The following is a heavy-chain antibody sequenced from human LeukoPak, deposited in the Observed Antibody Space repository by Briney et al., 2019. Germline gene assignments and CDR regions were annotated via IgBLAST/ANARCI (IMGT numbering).Heavy chain of an antibody. Sequence: ASVKVSCKASGYTFTSYGISWVRQAPGQGLEWMGGIIPIFGTANYAQKFQGRVTITADKSTSTAYMELSSLRSEDTAVYYCARDSWGSGWQVNWFDPWGQGTLVTVSS. CDR3: ARDSWGSGWQVNWFDP. J-gene: IGHJ5*02. CDR2: IIPIFGTA. V-gene: IGHV1-69*06. CDR1: GYTFTSYG. D-gene: IGHD6-19*01.